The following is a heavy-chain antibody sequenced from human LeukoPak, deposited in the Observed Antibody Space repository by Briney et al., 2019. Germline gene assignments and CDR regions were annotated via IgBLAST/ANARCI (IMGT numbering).Heavy chain of an antibody. J-gene: IGHJ4*02. V-gene: IGHV3-30*18. CDR3: AKDGDVLGFLEWFNFDY. CDR1: GFTFSTYS. Sequence: GGSLRLSCAVSGFTFSTYSIHWVRQAPGKGLEWVTVISADGRIQYYSDSVKGRFTISRDNSNNTPYLQMNSLRAEDTAVYYCAKDGDVLGFLEWFNFDYWGQGTLVTVSS. CDR2: ISADGRIQ. D-gene: IGHD3-3*02.